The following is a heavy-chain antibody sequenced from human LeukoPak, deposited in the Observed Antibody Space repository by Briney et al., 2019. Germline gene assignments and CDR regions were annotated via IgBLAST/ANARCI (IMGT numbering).Heavy chain of an antibody. CDR2: ISWNTGSI. V-gene: IGHV3-9*01. CDR3: AKDYGSGSYPLYYYGMDV. Sequence: GGSLRLSCAASGFTFDDCAMHWVRQAPGKGLEWVSGISWNTGSIGYADSVKGRFTISRDNAKNSLYLQMNSLRAEDTALYYCAKDYGSGSYPLYYYGMDVWGQGTTVTVSS. D-gene: IGHD3-10*01. CDR1: GFTFDDCA. J-gene: IGHJ6*02.